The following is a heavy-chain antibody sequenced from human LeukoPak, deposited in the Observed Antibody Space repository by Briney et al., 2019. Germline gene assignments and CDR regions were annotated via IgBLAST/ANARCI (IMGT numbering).Heavy chain of an antibody. Sequence: GGSLRLSCAASGFTFSSYAMTWVRQAPGKGLEWVSTISKTGGSTYYADSVKGRFTISRDSSKNTLYLQMNSLRVEDTAVYYCSKDRWGSGGSGGGDYWGQGTLVTVSS. CDR2: ISKTGGST. CDR3: SKDRWGSGGSGGGDY. V-gene: IGHV3-23*01. CDR1: GFTFSSYA. D-gene: IGHD2-15*01. J-gene: IGHJ4*02.